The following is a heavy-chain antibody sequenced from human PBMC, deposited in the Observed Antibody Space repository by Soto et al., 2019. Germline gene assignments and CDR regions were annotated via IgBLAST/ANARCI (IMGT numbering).Heavy chain of an antibody. V-gene: IGHV3-30*18. CDR1: GFTFSSYG. J-gene: IGHJ4*02. Sequence: GGSLRLSCAASGFTFSSYGMHWVRQAPGKGLEWVAVISYDGSNKYYADSVKGRFTISRDNSKNTLYLQMNSLRAEDTAVYYCAKDLIAAAGEGNDWGQGTRVTVAS. CDR3: AKDLIAAAGEGND. D-gene: IGHD6-13*01. CDR2: ISYDGSNK.